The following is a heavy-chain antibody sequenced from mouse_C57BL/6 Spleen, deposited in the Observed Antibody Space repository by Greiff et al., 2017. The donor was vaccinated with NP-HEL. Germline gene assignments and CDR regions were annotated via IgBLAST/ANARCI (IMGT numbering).Heavy chain of an antibody. CDR2: ISNGGGST. CDR1: GFTFSDYY. D-gene: IGHD1-1*01. J-gene: IGHJ1*03. CDR3: ARHPITTVVARGYFDV. V-gene: IGHV5-12*01. Sequence: EVRLVESGGGLVQPGGSLKLSCAASGFTFSDYYMYWVRQTPEKRLEWVAYISNGGGSTYYPDTVKGRFTISRDNAKNTLYLQMSRLKSEDTAMYYCARHPITTVVARGYFDVWGTGTTVTVSS.